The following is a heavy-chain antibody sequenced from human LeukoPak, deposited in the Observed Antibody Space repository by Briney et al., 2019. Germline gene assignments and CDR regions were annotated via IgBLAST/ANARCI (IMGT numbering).Heavy chain of an antibody. J-gene: IGHJ4*02. CDR2: ISSSSSYI. CDR1: GFTFSSYS. Sequence: GGSLRLSCAASGFTFSSYSMNWVRQAPGKGLEWVSSISSSSSYIYYADSVKGRFTISRDNAKNSLYLQMNSLRAEDTAVYYCARGLTTVVIGEFDYWGQGTLVTVSS. D-gene: IGHD4-23*01. V-gene: IGHV3-21*01. CDR3: ARGLTTVVIGEFDY.